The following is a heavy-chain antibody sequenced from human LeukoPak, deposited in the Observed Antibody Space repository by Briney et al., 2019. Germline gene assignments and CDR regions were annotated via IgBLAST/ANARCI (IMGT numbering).Heavy chain of an antibody. V-gene: IGHV3-23*01. Sequence: GGSLRLSCAASGFTFSDYYMSWIRQAPGKGLEWVSAISGSGGSTYYADSVKGRFTISRDNSKNTLYLQMNSLRAEDTAVYYCAKDLWTAAAGTGWFDPWGQGTLVTVSS. J-gene: IGHJ5*02. CDR1: GFTFSDYY. CDR3: AKDLWTAAAGTGWFDP. CDR2: ISGSGGST. D-gene: IGHD6-13*01.